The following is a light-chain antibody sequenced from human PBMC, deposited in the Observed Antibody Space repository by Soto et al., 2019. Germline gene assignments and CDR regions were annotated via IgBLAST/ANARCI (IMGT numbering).Light chain of an antibody. J-gene: IGLJ2*01. V-gene: IGLV2-14*01. CDR3: SSYTSSTTLV. CDR2: DVS. Sequence: QSVLTQPASVSGSPGQSITISCTGTSSDVGSYNYVSWYQQHPGKAPKLMIYDVSNRPSGFSNRFSGSKSGNTASLTISGLQAEDEAVYYCSSYTSSTTLVFGGGTQLTVL. CDR1: SSDVGSYNY.